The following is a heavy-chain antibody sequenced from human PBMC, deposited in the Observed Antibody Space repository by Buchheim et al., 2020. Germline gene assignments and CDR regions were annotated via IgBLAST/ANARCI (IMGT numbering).Heavy chain of an antibody. V-gene: IGHV2-70*15. D-gene: IGHD2-2*01. Sequence: QVTLRESGPALVKPTQTLTLTCTFSGFSLRSSGMCVSWIRQPPGKALEWLARIDWDDDKYYNTSLKTRLTISKDTSKNQVGLTMTNMDPVDTATYYCARMQYCSSTSCYYFDYWGQGT. CDR2: IDWDDDK. CDR1: GFSLRSSGMC. J-gene: IGHJ4*02. CDR3: ARMQYCSSTSCYYFDY.